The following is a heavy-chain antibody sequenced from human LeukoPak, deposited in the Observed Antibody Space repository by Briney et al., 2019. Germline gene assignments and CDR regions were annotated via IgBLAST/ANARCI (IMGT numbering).Heavy chain of an antibody. Sequence: SETLSHTCTVSGGSISSYYWSWIRQPAAKGLEWIGRIYTSGSTNYNPSLKSRVTMSVDTSKNQFSLRLSSVTAADTAVYYCARGGAARYAFDIWGQGTMVTVSS. D-gene: IGHD2-15*01. CDR3: ARGGAARYAFDI. V-gene: IGHV4-4*07. J-gene: IGHJ3*02. CDR1: GGSISSYY. CDR2: IYTSGST.